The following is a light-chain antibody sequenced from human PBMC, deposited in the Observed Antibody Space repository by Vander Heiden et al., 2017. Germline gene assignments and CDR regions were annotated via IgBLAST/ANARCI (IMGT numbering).Light chain of an antibody. CDR1: QSVSSN. V-gene: IGKV3-15*01. Sequence: EIVMTQSPATLSVSPGDRATLSCRASQSVSSNLAWYQQKPGQAPRLLIYGASTRATGIPARFSGSGYGTEFTLTISSRQSEDFAVYYCQQYNNWPPLTFGGGTKVEIK. CDR3: QQYNNWPPLT. J-gene: IGKJ4*01. CDR2: GAS.